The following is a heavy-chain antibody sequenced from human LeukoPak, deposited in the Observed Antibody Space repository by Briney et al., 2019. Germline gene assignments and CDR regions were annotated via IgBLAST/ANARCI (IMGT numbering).Heavy chain of an antibody. V-gene: IGHV3-20*04. CDR3: ARDRITIFGVFDP. Sequence: GGSLRLSCAASGFTFDDYGMSWVRQAPGKGLEWVSGINWNGGSTVYADSVKGRFTISRDNAKNSLHLQMNSLRAEDTALYYCARDRITIFGVFDPWGQGTLVTVSS. D-gene: IGHD3-3*01. CDR1: GFTFDDYG. J-gene: IGHJ5*02. CDR2: INWNGGST.